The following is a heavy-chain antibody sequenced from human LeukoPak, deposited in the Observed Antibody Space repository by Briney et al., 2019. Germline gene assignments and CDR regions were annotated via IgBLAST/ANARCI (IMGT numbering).Heavy chain of an antibody. CDR3: VRVKYGSRSLPIFDY. Sequence: GGSLRLSCAASGVSFGRYAMSWVRQAPGKGLEWVSDISISGGSIYYADSVKGRFTISRDNAKNSLYLQMNSLRAEDTAVYYCVRVKYGSRSLPIFDYWGQGTLVTVSS. CDR2: ISISGGSI. D-gene: IGHD3-10*01. V-gene: IGHV3-21*01. J-gene: IGHJ4*02. CDR1: GVSFGRYA.